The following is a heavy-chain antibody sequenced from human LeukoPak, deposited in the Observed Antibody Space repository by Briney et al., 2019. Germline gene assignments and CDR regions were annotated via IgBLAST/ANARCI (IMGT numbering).Heavy chain of an antibody. Sequence: PSETLSLTCTVPGGSISSYYWSWIRQPPGKGLEWIGYIYYSASTNYNPSLKSRVTLSVDTSKNQFSLKLSSVTAADTAVYYCARDGAYDFWSGYHPGYFDYWGQGTLVTVSS. CDR2: IYYSAST. J-gene: IGHJ4*02. CDR3: ARDGAYDFWSGYHPGYFDY. CDR1: GGSISSYY. D-gene: IGHD3-3*01. V-gene: IGHV4-59*01.